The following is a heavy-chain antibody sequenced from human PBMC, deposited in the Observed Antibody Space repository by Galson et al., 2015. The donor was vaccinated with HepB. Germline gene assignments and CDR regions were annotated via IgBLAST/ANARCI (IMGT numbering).Heavy chain of an antibody. Sequence: SLRLSCAASGFTVSSNYMSWVRQAPGKGLEWVSVIYSGGSTYYADSVKGRFTISRDNSKNTLYLQMNSLRAEDTAVYYCAREVGGLYLPYWYFDLWGRGTLVTVSS. J-gene: IGHJ2*01. V-gene: IGHV3-53*01. CDR3: AREVGGLYLPYWYFDL. CDR1: GFTVSSNY. D-gene: IGHD3-16*01. CDR2: IYSGGST.